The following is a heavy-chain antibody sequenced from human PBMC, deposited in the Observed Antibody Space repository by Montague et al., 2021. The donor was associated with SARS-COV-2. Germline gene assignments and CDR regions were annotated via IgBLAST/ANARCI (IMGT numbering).Heavy chain of an antibody. CDR3: ARAPGSSYSSGWYDYYYGMDV. Sequence: SLRLSCAASGFTVSSNYMSWVRQAPGKGLEWVSVIYSGSGSTYYADSVKGRFTISRDIPKNTLYLQMNSLRAEDTAVYYCARAPGSSYSSGWYDYYYGMDVWGQGTTVTVSS. V-gene: IGHV3-66*01. D-gene: IGHD6-19*01. J-gene: IGHJ6*02. CDR1: GFTVSSNY. CDR2: IYSGSGST.